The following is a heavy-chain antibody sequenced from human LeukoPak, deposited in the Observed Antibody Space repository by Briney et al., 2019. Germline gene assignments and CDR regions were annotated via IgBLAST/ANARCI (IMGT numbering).Heavy chain of an antibody. CDR3: AREGIGYYYGSGSFDY. Sequence: GGSLRLSCAASGFTFSSYWMSWVRQAPGKGLEWVANIKQDGSEKYYVDSVKGRFTISRDNAKSPLYLQMNSLRADDTAVYYCAREGIGYYYGSGSFDYWGQGTLVTVSS. CDR1: GFTFSSYW. D-gene: IGHD3-10*01. V-gene: IGHV3-7*01. CDR2: IKQDGSEK. J-gene: IGHJ4*02.